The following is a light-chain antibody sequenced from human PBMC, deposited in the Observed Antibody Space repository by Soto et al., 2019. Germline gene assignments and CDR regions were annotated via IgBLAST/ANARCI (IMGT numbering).Light chain of an antibody. V-gene: IGLV2-14*03. CDR3: TSYTSSSTRGV. CDR1: SSDVGGYNY. Sequence: QSALTQPASVSGSPGQSITISCTGTSSDVGGYNYVSWYQQHPGKAPKLMIYDVRSRPSGVSNRFSGSKSGNTASLTISGLQAEDEADYYCTSYTSSSTRGVFGGGTKLTVL. J-gene: IGLJ2*01. CDR2: DVR.